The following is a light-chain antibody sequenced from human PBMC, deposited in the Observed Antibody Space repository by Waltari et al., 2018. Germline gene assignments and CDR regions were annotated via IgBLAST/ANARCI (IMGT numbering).Light chain of an antibody. CDR3: QQYDSLPVT. J-gene: IGKJ4*01. V-gene: IGKV1-33*01. CDR1: QDINNY. Sequence: HMTQSPSSFFASVGARVTSTSQASQDINNYLNWYHQKPGKAPKFLIYDASKLETGVPSRFSGSGSGTTFTFTISYLEPEDVGTYYCQQYDSLPVTFGGGTKVEI. CDR2: DAS.